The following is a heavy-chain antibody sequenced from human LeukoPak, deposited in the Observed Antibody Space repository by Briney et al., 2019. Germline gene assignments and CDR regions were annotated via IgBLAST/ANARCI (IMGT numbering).Heavy chain of an antibody. CDR2: IYYSGST. Sequence: SETLSLTCTVSGGSISNYYWSWIRQPPGMGLEWIGYIYYSGSTNYNPSLKSRVTISVDTSKNQFSLKLSSVTAADTAVYYCARGTYSGSYYDRYYFDYWGQGTLVTVSS. D-gene: IGHD1-26*01. CDR3: ARGTYSGSYYDRYYFDY. V-gene: IGHV4-59*12. CDR1: GGSISNYY. J-gene: IGHJ4*02.